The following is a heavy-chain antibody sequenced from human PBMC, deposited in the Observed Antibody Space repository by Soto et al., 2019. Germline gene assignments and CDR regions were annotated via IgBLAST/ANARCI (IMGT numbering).Heavy chain of an antibody. CDR3: ARDWSYQSL. V-gene: IGHV3-48*02. CDR1: GLTSGGIS. D-gene: IGHD1-26*01. Sequence: EVQLVNLGGGLVQPGGPLGFSFAAFGLTSGGISLNWVGRVPGKGLEWVSSISSRSSTIYYADSVKGRFTISRDNAKNSLYLQMNSLRDEDTAVYYCARDWSYQSLWGQGTLVTVSS. CDR2: ISSRSSTI. J-gene: IGHJ4*02.